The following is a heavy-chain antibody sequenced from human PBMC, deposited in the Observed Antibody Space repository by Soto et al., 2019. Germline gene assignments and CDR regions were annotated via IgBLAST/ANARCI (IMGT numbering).Heavy chain of an antibody. Sequence: QVQLVESGGGLVKPGGSLRLSCAASGFTFSDYYMSWIRQAPGKGLEWVSYISSSGSTIYYADSVKGRFTISRDNAKKXRSLQMKSGRVEDTAVYYCARSVQWCGVATYFFVYWGQGTLVTVFS. D-gene: IGHD5-12*01. CDR2: ISSSGSTI. J-gene: IGHJ4*02. CDR1: GFTFSDYY. V-gene: IGHV3-11*01. CDR3: ARSVQWCGVATYFFVY.